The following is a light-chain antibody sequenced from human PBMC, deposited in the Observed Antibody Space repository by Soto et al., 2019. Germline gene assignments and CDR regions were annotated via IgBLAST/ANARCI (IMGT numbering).Light chain of an antibody. CDR3: SSYTSSSTHVV. CDR1: SSDVGGYNY. J-gene: IGLJ2*01. V-gene: IGLV2-14*01. Sequence: QYALTQPASVSGSPGQSITISCTGTSSDVGGYNYVSWYQQHPGKAPKLMIYDVRNRPSGVSNRFSGSKSGNMASLTISGLQAEDEADYYCSSYTSSSTHVVFGGGTKLTVL. CDR2: DVR.